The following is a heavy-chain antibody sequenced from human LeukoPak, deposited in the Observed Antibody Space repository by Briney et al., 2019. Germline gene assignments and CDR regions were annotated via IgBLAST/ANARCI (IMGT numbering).Heavy chain of an antibody. V-gene: IGHV3-33*06. CDR1: GFTFSSYG. Sequence: GGSLRLSCAASGFTFSSYGMHWVRQAPGKGLEWVAVIWYDGSNKYYADSVKGRFTISRDNSKNTRYLQMNSLRAEDTAAYYCAKDLSSSLYYFDYWGQGTLVTVSS. CDR2: IWYDGSNK. D-gene: IGHD6-6*01. J-gene: IGHJ4*02. CDR3: AKDLSSSLYYFDY.